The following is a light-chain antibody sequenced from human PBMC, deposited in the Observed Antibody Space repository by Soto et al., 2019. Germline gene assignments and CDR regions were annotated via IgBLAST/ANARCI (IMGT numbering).Light chain of an antibody. CDR2: AAS. CDR3: QQLKSYPIT. CDR1: QGISSY. Sequence: IPLTQSPSSLSASVGDRVTITSRASQGISSYLAWYQQKPGKAPNLLIYAASILQSGVPSRFSGSGSGTDFTLTINSLQPEDFATYYCQQLKSYPITFGQGTRLEIK. V-gene: IGKV1-9*01. J-gene: IGKJ5*01.